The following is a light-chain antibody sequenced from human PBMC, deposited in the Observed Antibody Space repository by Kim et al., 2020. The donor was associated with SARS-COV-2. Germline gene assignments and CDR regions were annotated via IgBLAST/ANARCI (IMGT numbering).Light chain of an antibody. CDR2: DAS. V-gene: IGKV3-11*01. Sequence: EIVLTQSPATLSLSPGERATLSCRASQSVSSYLAWYQQKPGQAPRLLIYDASNRATGIPARFSGSGSGTDFTLTVSSLEPEDFAVYYCQHRREWPPGDTFGQGTKLEIK. J-gene: IGKJ2*01. CDR1: QSVSSY. CDR3: QHRREWPPGDT.